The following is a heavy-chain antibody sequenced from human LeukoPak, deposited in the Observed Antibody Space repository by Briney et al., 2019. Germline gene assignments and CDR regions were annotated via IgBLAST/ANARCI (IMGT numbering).Heavy chain of an antibody. CDR1: DDSISSSSHF. CDR3: ARDWLFGIFDI. D-gene: IGHD3-9*01. CDR2: ISYSGTT. J-gene: IGHJ3*02. V-gene: IGHV4-39*02. Sequence: ETLSLTCTVSDDSISSSSHFWGWIRQPPGKGLEWIGSISYSGTTYYNPSLKSRVTISVDTSKNRFSLNLSSVTAADTAVYYCARDWLFGIFDIWGKGKMVTVSS.